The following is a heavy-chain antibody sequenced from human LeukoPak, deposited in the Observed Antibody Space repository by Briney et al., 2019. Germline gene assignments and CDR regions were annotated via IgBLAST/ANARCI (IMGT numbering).Heavy chain of an antibody. Sequence: GGSLRLSCAASGFTFSSYAMSWVRQAPGKGLEWVSAISGSGGSTYYADSVKGRFTISRDNSKNTLYLQMNSLRAEDTAVYYCARPYCSGGSRYSQVALWGQGTLVTVSS. CDR3: ARPYCSGGSRYSQVAL. J-gene: IGHJ4*02. CDR1: GFTFSSYA. D-gene: IGHD2-15*01. CDR2: ISGSGGST. V-gene: IGHV3-23*01.